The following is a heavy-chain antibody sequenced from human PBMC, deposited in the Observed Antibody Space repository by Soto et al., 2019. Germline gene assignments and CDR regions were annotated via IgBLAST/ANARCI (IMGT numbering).Heavy chain of an antibody. D-gene: IGHD3-22*01. J-gene: IGHJ4*02. CDR3: ARGFYDSTGYYDS. CDR2: IYYSGST. V-gene: IGHV4-59*01. CDR1: GGSISSSY. Sequence: SETLSLTSTVSGGSISSSYWSWIRQPPGRGLEWIGYIYYSGSTYYNPSLRSRVTISLDTSKNQFSLKLSSVTAADTAVYYCARGFYDSTGYYDSWGQGTLVTVSS.